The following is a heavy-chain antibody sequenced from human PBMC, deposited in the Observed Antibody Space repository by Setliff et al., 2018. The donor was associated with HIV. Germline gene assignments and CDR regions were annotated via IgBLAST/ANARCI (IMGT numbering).Heavy chain of an antibody. CDR3: ARASSLGDDWAYGMDV. D-gene: IGHD5-12*01. CDR1: GGSISSSNYY. J-gene: IGHJ6*02. Sequence: PSETLSLTCTVSGGSISSSNYYWGWIRQPPGKGLEWIGSIYHSGSTKENPSLTSRVTISVDKSKNQFSLNLKSVTVADTAVYYCARASSLGDDWAYGMDVWGPGTTVTVSS. V-gene: IGHV4-39*07. CDR2: IYHSGST.